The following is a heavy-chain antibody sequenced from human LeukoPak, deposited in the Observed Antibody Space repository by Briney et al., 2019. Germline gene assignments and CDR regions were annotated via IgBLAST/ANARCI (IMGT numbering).Heavy chain of an antibody. D-gene: IGHD6-6*01. J-gene: IGHJ6*03. Sequence: SETLSLTCTVSGVSISSYYWSWIRQPPGKGLEWIGYIYYSGSTNYNPSLKSRVTISVDTSKNQFSLKLSSVTAADTAVYYCARVVAARRYYYYYYYYMDVWGKGTTVTVSS. CDR2: IYYSGST. CDR1: GVSISSYY. CDR3: ARVVAARRYYYYYYYYMDV. V-gene: IGHV4-59*01.